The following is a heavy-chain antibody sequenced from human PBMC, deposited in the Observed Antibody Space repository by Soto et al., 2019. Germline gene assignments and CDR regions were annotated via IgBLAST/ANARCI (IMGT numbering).Heavy chain of an antibody. Sequence: PSETLSLTCSVSGGSISSSPYYWGWIRQPPGKGLEWLGTIYYSGTTSYNPSLKSRVIISVDTSNNQLFLKLRSVPAADTAVYYCARHRQYYDTSGYQQRYFDYWGQGTMVTVSS. CDR2: IYYSGTT. V-gene: IGHV4-39*01. CDR3: ARHRQYYDTSGYQQRYFDY. CDR1: GGSISSSPYY. J-gene: IGHJ4*03. D-gene: IGHD3-22*01.